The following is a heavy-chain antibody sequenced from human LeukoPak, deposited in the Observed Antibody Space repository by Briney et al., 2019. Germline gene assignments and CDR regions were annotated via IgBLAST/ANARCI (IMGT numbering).Heavy chain of an antibody. CDR3: ARGRPEYQVLAAFGY. Sequence: GASVKVSCKSSGYTFTEYYMHWVRQAPGQGLEWMGWIDPNRDDTNYAEKFQGRVTMTRDTSINTAYMELSGLRSDDTAVYYCARGRPEYQVLAAFGYWGQGSLVTVSS. V-gene: IGHV1-2*02. D-gene: IGHD4/OR15-4a*01. CDR2: IDPNRDDT. CDR1: GYTFTEYY. J-gene: IGHJ4*02.